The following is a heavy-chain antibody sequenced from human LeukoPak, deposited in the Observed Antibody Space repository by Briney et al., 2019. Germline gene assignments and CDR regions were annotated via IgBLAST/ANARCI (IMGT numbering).Heavy chain of an antibody. D-gene: IGHD1-14*01. CDR2: IHDGGST. V-gene: IGHV3-53*01. Sequence: GGSLRLSCAASRFTVSSNYMSWVRQAPGKGLEWVSVIHDGGSTYYADSVKGRFTISRDNSKNTVYLQMNSLRAGDTAVYYCVRTHPTGYFDYWGQGTLVTVSS. J-gene: IGHJ4*02. CDR3: VRTHPTGYFDY. CDR1: RFTVSSNY.